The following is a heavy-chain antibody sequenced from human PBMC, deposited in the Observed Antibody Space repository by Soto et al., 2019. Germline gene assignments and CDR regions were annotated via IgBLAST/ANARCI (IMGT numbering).Heavy chain of an antibody. CDR2: TYYRSKWYN. J-gene: IGHJ6*02. D-gene: IGHD6-13*01. V-gene: IGHV6-1*01. CDR3: ARDSSSWYPYYYYGMDV. Sequence: PSQTLSLTCAISGDSVSSNSAAWNWIRQSPSRGLEWLGRTYYRSKWYNDYAVSVKSRITINPDTSKNQFSLQLNSVTPEDTAVYYCARDSSSWYPYYYYGMDVWGQGTTVTVSS. CDR1: GDSVSSNSAA.